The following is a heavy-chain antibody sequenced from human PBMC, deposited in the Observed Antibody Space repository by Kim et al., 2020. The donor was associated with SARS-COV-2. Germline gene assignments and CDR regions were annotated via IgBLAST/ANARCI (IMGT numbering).Heavy chain of an antibody. Sequence: AASVNGRFTISRDNSQSTRYLKMNSLRAEDTSIYYCAGRVLAVAGTLDYWGQGTLVTASS. CDR3: AGRVLAVAGTLDY. D-gene: IGHD6-19*01. J-gene: IGHJ4*02. V-gene: IGHV3-23*01.